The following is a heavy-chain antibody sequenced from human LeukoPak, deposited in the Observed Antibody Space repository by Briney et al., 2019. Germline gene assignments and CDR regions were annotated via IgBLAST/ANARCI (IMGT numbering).Heavy chain of an antibody. CDR3: ARFITNFGVHTNWFDP. Sequence: EASVKVSCKASGGTFSSYAISWVRQAPGQGLEWMGGIIPIFGTANYAQKFQGRVTITTDESTSTAYMELSSLRSEDTAVYYCARFITNFGVHTNWFDPWGQGTLVTVSS. J-gene: IGHJ5*02. CDR1: GGTFSSYA. CDR2: IIPIFGTA. D-gene: IGHD3-3*01. V-gene: IGHV1-69*05.